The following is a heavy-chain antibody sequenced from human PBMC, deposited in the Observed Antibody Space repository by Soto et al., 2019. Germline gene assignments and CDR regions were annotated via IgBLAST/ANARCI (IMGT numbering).Heavy chain of an antibody. J-gene: IGHJ5*02. D-gene: IGHD3-10*01. CDR2: IDWDDDK. CDR3: ARINLYYYGRGWFDP. V-gene: IGHV2-70*01. CDR1: GFSLSTSGMC. Sequence: ESGPTLVNPTQTLTLTCTFSGFSLSTSGMCVSWIRQPPGKALEWLALIDWDDDKYYSTSLKTRLTISKDTSRNQVVLTMTNMDPVDTATYYCARINLYYYGRGWFDPWGQGTLVTVSS.